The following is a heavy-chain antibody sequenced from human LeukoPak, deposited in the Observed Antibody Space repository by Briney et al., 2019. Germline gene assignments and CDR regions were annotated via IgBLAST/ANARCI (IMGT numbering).Heavy chain of an antibody. CDR3: AKKIATASSLVAFDI. V-gene: IGHV3-23*05. D-gene: IGHD6-13*01. J-gene: IGHJ3*02. CDR2: IGSDNKP. CDR1: GFTFSAYA. Sequence: PGGSLRLSCEASGFTFSAYAMTWVRQAPGKGLEWVSSIGSDNKPHYADSVKGRFTISRDNSKNTLYLQMNSLGPEDTAVYYCAKKIATASSLVAFDIWGQGTMVTVSS.